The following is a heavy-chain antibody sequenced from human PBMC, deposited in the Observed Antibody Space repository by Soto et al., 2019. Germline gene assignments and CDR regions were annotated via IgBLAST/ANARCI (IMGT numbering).Heavy chain of an antibody. CDR2: INPNSGAT. CDR3: ARAVVTTTPNFDY. V-gene: IGHV1-2*04. J-gene: IGHJ4*02. Sequence: QVQLVQSGAEVKKPGASVKVSCKPSGYTFTGYYIHWVRQAPGQGLERMGWINPNSGATNYAQKLQGWVTMTRDTSMSTAYMELSSLRSDDTALYYCARAVVTTTPNFDYWGQGTLVTVSS. D-gene: IGHD5-12*01. CDR1: GYTFTGYY.